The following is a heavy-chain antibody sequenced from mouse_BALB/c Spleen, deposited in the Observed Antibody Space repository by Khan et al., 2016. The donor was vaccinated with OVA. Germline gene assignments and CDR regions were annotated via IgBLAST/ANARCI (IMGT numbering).Heavy chain of an antibody. CDR1: GYSITSDYA. CDR2: ISYSGNT. J-gene: IGHJ2*02. D-gene: IGHD1-1*01. Sequence: VQLKESGPGLVKPSQSLSLTCTVTGYSITSDYAWNWIRQFPGNKLEWMGFISYSGNTNYTPSLKSRFSITRDTSKNQFFLQLNSVTTEDTATYYCARVYGGDFDYWGQGTSLTVSS. V-gene: IGHV3-2*02. CDR3: ARVYGGDFDY.